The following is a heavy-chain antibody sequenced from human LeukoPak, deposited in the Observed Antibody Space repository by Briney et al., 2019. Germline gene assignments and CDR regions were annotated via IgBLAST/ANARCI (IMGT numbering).Heavy chain of an antibody. V-gene: IGHV3-33*01. D-gene: IGHD3-22*01. CDR3: ARDTPNDKTYYYDSSGSDFDY. J-gene: IGHJ4*02. CDR2: IWYDGSNK. Sequence: GRSLRLSCAASGSTFSSYGMHWVRQAPGKGLEWVAVIWYDGSNKYYADSVKGRFTISRDNSKNTLYLQMNSLRAEDTAVYYCARDTPNDKTYYYDSSGSDFDYWGQGTLVTVSS. CDR1: GSTFSSYG.